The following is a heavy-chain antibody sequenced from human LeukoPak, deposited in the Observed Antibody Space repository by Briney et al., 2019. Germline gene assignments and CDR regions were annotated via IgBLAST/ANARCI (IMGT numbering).Heavy chain of an antibody. Sequence: GGSLRLSCAASGFTVSSNYMSWVRQAPGKGLEWVSVIYSGGSTYYADSVKGRFTISRHNSRNTLYLQMNSLRAEDTAVYYCARDVPLGCSSTSCYWYWFDPWGQGTLVTVSS. J-gene: IGHJ5*02. CDR3: ARDVPLGCSSTSCYWYWFDP. CDR1: GFTVSSNY. D-gene: IGHD2-2*01. CDR2: IYSGGST. V-gene: IGHV3-53*04.